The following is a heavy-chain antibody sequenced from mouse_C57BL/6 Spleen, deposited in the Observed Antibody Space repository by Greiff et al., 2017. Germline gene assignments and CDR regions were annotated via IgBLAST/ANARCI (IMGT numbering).Heavy chain of an antibody. CDR2: INPNNGGT. D-gene: IGHD2-4*01. CDR3: ARGRGLVDYDYAMDY. CDR1: GYTFTDYY. J-gene: IGHJ4*01. V-gene: IGHV1-26*01. Sequence: EVQLQQSGPELVKPGASVKISCKASGYTFTDYYMNWVKQSHGKGLEWIGDINPNNGGTSYNQKFKGKATLTVDTSSSTAYMELRSLTSEDSAVYYCARGRGLVDYDYAMDYWGQGTSVTVSS.